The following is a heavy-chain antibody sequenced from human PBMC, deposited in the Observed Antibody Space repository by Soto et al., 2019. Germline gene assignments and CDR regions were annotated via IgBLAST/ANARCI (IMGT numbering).Heavy chain of an antibody. D-gene: IGHD1-26*01. CDR2: RRDKATSYST. V-gene: IGHV3-72*01. CDR1: GFTFSDHY. J-gene: IGHJ4*02. CDR3: ARFSGSYTRGLYY. Sequence: EVQLVESGGGLVQPGGSLRLSCAASGFTFSDHYMAWDRQAPGKGLEWVGRRRDKATSYSTEHAASVKGRFTISRDESTNSLDLQMNSRKTEDTAVYYCARFSGSYTRGLYYCGKGTMVTVHS.